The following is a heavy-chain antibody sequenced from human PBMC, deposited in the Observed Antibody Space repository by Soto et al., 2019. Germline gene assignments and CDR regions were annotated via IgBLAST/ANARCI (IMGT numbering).Heavy chain of an antibody. CDR2: INHSGST. D-gene: IGHD6-19*01. Sequence: QVQLQQWGAGLLKPSETLSLTCAVYGGSFSGYYWSWIRQPPGKGLEGSGEINHSGSTNYNPSLKSRVTISVDTSKNQFSLKLSSVTAADTAVYYCARVPRSSGWYRDFDYWGQGTLVTVSS. V-gene: IGHV4-34*01. CDR3: ARVPRSSGWYRDFDY. J-gene: IGHJ4*02. CDR1: GGSFSGYY.